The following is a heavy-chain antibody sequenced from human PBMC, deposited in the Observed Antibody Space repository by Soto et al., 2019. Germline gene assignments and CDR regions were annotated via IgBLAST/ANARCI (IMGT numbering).Heavy chain of an antibody. CDR2: IRSKAYGGTT. CDR1: GFNVCDYA. D-gene: IGHD5-12*01. CDR3: TRGFERWLQFPWYYYYGMDV. J-gene: IGHJ6*02. Sequence: GVSLRLSCTASGFNVCDYARSWVRQAPGKGLEWVGFIRSKAYGGTTEYAASVKGRFTISRDDSKSIAYLPMNSLKTEDTAVYYCTRGFERWLQFPWYYYYGMDVSGQGTTVTVSS. V-gene: IGHV3-49*04.